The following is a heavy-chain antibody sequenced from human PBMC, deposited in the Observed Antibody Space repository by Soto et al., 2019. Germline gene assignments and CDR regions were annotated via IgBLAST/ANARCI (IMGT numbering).Heavy chain of an antibody. Sequence: EVQLVESGGGLVQPGGSLRLSCADSGFTFSSYSMNWVRQAPGKGLEWVSYISSSSSTIYYADSVKGRFTISRDNAKNSLYLQMNSLRDEDTAVHYCARDFWSGYYYYGMDVWGQGTTVTVSS. CDR1: GFTFSSYS. D-gene: IGHD3-3*01. V-gene: IGHV3-48*02. CDR3: ARDFWSGYYYYGMDV. J-gene: IGHJ6*02. CDR2: ISSSSSTI.